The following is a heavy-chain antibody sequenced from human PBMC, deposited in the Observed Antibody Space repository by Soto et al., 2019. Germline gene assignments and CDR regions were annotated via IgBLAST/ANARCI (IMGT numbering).Heavy chain of an antibody. CDR2: ISSKANGYAT. CDR3: TRHSTPYGYYMDG. D-gene: IGHD2-8*01. Sequence: EVPLVESGGDLVQPGGSLKLSCAASGFTFSGSAIHWVRQASGKGLEWVGRISSKANGYATAYAASVRGRFTISRDESKGTAFLQKNRLKTEDTAVYYCTRHSTPYGYYMDGWGNGTTVTVSS. V-gene: IGHV3-73*01. J-gene: IGHJ6*03. CDR1: GFTFSGSA.